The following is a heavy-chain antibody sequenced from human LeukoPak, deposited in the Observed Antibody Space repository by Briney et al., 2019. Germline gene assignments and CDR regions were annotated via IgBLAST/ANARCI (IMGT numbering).Heavy chain of an antibody. Sequence: GGSLRLSCTASGFTFSSYWMSWVRQAPGRGLEWVANIKEDGSEKYYVDSVTGRFTISRDNAKKSLYLQMNSLGTEDTAVYYCASQFWWAAVPGTLDYWGQGTLVTVSS. CDR2: IKEDGSEK. D-gene: IGHD6-19*01. V-gene: IGHV3-7*05. CDR1: GFTFSSYW. CDR3: ASQFWWAAVPGTLDY. J-gene: IGHJ4*02.